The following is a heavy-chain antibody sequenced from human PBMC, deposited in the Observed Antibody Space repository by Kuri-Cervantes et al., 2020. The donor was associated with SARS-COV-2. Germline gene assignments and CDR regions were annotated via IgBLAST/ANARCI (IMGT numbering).Heavy chain of an antibody. CDR3: ARDRYSSGWTDY. V-gene: IGHV3-23*01. CDR2: ISGSGGST. CDR1: GFTFSSYA. Sequence: GESLKISCAASGFTFSSYAMSWVRQAPGKGLEWVSAISGSGGSTYYADSVRGRFTISRDNSKNTLYLQMNSLRAEDTAVYYCARDRYSSGWTDYWGQGTLVTVSS. D-gene: IGHD6-19*01. J-gene: IGHJ4*02.